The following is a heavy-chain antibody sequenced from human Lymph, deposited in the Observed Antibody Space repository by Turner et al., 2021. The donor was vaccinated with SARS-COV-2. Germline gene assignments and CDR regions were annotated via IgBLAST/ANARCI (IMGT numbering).Heavy chain of an antibody. D-gene: IGHD6-19*01. CDR3: ARRRQWLVHWYFDL. CDR1: GGSISSSSYY. J-gene: IGHJ2*01. V-gene: IGHV4-39*01. CDR2: LYYSGST. Sequence: QLQLQESGPGLVKPSETLSLTCTVSGGSISSSSYYWGWIRQPPGKGLEWIGSLYYSGSTYSNPSLKCRVTISVDTSKDQFSLKLSSVTAADPAVNDCARRRQWLVHWYFDLWGSGTLVTVSS.